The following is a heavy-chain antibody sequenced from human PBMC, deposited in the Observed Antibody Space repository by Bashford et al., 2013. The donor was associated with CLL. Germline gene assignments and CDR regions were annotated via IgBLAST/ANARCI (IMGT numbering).Heavy chain of an antibody. V-gene: IGHV1-69*13. CDR3: ARVIPDDIVVVPAAIYYYGMDV. CDR2: IIPIFGTA. D-gene: IGHD2-2*01. Sequence: SVKVSCKASWRHLQQLCYQPGCDRPLDKGLEWMGGIIPIFGTANYAQKFQGRVTITADESTSTAYMELSSLRSEDTAVYYCARVIPDDIVVVPAAIYYYGMDVWGPRD. J-gene: IGHJ6*02. CDR1: RHLQQLC.